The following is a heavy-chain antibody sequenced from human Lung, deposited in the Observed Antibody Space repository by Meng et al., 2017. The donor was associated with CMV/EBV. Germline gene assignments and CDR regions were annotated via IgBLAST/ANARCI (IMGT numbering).Heavy chain of an antibody. J-gene: IGHJ4*02. CDR1: GGSFSGYY. V-gene: IGHV4-34*01. Sequence: QVQLQQWGAGLLKPSETLSLTCAVYGGSFSGYYWSWIRQPPGKGLEWIGEINHSGSTNYNPSLKSRVTISVDTSKNQFSLKLSSVTAADTAVYYCARPGIAAAGISKYYFDYWGQGTLVTVYS. CDR3: ARPGIAAAGISKYYFDY. D-gene: IGHD6-13*01. CDR2: INHSGST.